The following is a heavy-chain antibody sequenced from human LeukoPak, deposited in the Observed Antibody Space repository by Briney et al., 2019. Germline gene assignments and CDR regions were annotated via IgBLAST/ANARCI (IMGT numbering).Heavy chain of an antibody. CDR1: GFTFSSYW. CDR3: ARGPAYDSSGLDAFDI. Sequence: PGGSLRLSCAASGFTFSSYWMHWVRQAPGKGLVWVSRINSDGSGTSYADSVKGRFTISRENAKNTLYLQMNSPRAEDTAVYYCARGPAYDSSGLDAFDIWGQGTMVTVSS. D-gene: IGHD3-22*01. V-gene: IGHV3-74*01. CDR2: INSDGSGT. J-gene: IGHJ3*02.